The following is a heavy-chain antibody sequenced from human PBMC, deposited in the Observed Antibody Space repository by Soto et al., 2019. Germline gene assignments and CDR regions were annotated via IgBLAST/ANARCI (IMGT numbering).Heavy chain of an antibody. Sequence: SETLSLTCLVSGGPITSYPWSWIRQPPGKGLEWIGYIYHSGSTYYNPSLKSRVTISVDTSKNQFSLKLTSVTAADTAVYYCASKRGNYLDYWGRGALGTVSS. V-gene: IGHV4-30-2*01. CDR2: IYHSGST. J-gene: IGHJ4*02. D-gene: IGHD3-16*01. CDR3: ASKRGNYLDY. CDR1: GGPITSYP.